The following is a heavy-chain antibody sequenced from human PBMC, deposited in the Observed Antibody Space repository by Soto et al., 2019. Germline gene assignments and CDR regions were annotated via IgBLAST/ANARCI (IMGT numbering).Heavy chain of an antibody. CDR1: GFTFSYYA. CDR2: MSNDGGEK. Sequence: QVQLVESGGGVVQPGRSLRLSCAASGFTFSYYALHWVRQAPDKGPEWVAYMSNDGGEKLYADSVKGRFTISRDNSKNTLYLEMNSLRAEDTAVYYCARAGGGYLDFWGQGTLVTVSS. J-gene: IGHJ4*02. D-gene: IGHD2-15*01. V-gene: IGHV3-30*04. CDR3: ARAGGGYLDF.